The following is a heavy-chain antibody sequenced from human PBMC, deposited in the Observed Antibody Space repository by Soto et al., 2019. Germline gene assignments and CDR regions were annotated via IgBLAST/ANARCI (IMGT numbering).Heavy chain of an antibody. V-gene: IGHV3-23*01. CDR2: ISGSGGST. Sequence: EVQLLESGGGLVQPGGSLRLSCAASGFTFSSYAMSWVRQAPGKGLEWVSAISGSGGSTYYADSVKGRFTISRDNSKNTPYLQLNSLRAEDTSVYYCAKEPGSSWYDYYYYRMYVWGQGTTVTVSS. CDR3: AKEPGSSWYDYYYYRMYV. D-gene: IGHD6-13*01. J-gene: IGHJ6*02. CDR1: GFTFSSYA.